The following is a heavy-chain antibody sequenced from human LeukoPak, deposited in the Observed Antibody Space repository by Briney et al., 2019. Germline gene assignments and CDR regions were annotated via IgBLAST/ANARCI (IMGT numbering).Heavy chain of an antibody. CDR1: GGSISSYY. J-gene: IGHJ3*02. D-gene: IGHD3-22*01. CDR3: ARETYYYDSSGYFDAFDI. V-gene: IGHV4-59*01. CDR2: IYYSGST. Sequence: SETLSLTCTVSGGSISSYYWSWIRQPPGKGLEWIGYIYYSGSTNYNPSLKSRVTISVDTSKNHFSLKLSSVTAADTAVYYCARETYYYDSSGYFDAFDIWGQGTMVTVSS.